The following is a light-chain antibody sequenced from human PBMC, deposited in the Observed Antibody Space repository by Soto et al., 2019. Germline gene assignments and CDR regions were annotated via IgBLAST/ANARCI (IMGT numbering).Light chain of an antibody. CDR2: GAS. CDR1: QTVRSSY. V-gene: IGKV3-20*01. CDR3: QQYGSSPLT. J-gene: IGKJ4*01. Sequence: EVVMTQSPATLSVSPGERATLSCRASQTVRSSYLAWYQQKPGQAPRFLIYGASSRATGIPDRFSGSGSGTDFTLTISRLEPEDFAVYYCQQYGSSPLTFGGGTKVDIK.